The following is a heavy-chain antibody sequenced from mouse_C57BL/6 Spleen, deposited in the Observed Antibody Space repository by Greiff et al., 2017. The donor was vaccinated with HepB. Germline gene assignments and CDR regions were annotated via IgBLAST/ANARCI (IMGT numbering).Heavy chain of an antibody. CDR2: INPNNGGT. D-gene: IGHD3-3*01. V-gene: IGHV1-26*01. Sequence: EVQLQQSGPELVKPGASVKISCKASGYTFTDYYMNWVKQSHGKSLEWIGDINPNNGGTSYNQKFKGKATLTVDKSSSTAYTELRSLTSEDSAVYYCARRASPDYWGQGTTLTVSS. J-gene: IGHJ2*01. CDR3: ARRASPDY. CDR1: GYTFTDYY.